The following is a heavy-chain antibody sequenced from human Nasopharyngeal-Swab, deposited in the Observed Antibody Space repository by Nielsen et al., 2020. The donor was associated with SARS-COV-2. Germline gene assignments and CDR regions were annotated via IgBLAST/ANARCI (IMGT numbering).Heavy chain of an antibody. CDR1: GFTFSSYA. D-gene: IGHD1-26*01. V-gene: IGHV3-23*01. Sequence: GESLKISCAASGFTFSSYAMSWVRQAPGKGLEWVSGVSGSGVSTYYADSVKGRFTISRDNAKNSLYLQMNSLRAEDTAVYYCARAKLHSGSFDFWGQGTLVTVSS. CDR3: ARAKLHSGSFDF. CDR2: VSGSGVST. J-gene: IGHJ4*02.